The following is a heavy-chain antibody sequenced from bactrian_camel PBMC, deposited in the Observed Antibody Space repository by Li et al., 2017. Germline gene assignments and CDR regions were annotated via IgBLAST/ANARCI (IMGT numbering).Heavy chain of an antibody. D-gene: IGHD2*01. CDR2: IYTGDGTA. V-gene: IGHV3S40*01. CDR3: RTVCTPGTF. Sequence: VQLVESGGGSVQAGGTLRLSCAVSRYTANTNYMGWFRQAPGKEREGVARIYTGDGTAGYVDSVKGRFTISRNNAKATAYLQMNNLKPDDTAVYYCRTVCTPGTFWGQGTQVTVS. J-gene: IGHJ4*01. CDR1: RYTANTNY.